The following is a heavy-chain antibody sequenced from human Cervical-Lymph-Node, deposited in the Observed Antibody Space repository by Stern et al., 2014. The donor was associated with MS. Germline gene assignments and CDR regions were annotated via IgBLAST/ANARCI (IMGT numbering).Heavy chain of an antibody. CDR3: PHFLLRWGDLSPPPIAS. V-gene: IGHV2-5*01. Sequence: QVTLKESGPTLVKPTQTLTLTCTFSGFSLNTLGVGVGWIRQPPGKALEWLAVIYWYNTTHYTPSLQSSLTITKHTHKTQVLLTPTNAVSVATAKYTCPHFLLRWGDLSPPPIASWGQGALVTVSS. J-gene: IGHJ5*02. D-gene: IGHD3-16*02. CDR2: IYWYNTT. CDR1: GFSLNTLGVG.